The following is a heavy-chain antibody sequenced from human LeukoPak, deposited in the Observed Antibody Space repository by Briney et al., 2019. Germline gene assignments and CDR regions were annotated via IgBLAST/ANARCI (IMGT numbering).Heavy chain of an antibody. J-gene: IGHJ4*02. CDR2: MNPNSGNT. Sequence: ASVKVSCKASGYTFTSYDINWVRQATGQGLEWMGWMNPNSGNTGYAQKFQGRVTMTRDMSTSTVYMELSSLRSEDTAVYYCARIVGATIDYWGQGTLVTVSS. D-gene: IGHD1-26*01. CDR3: ARIVGATIDY. CDR1: GYTFTSYD. V-gene: IGHV1-8*02.